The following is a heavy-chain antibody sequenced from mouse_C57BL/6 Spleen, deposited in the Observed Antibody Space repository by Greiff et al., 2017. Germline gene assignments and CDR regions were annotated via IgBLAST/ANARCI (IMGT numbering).Heavy chain of an antibody. J-gene: IGHJ4*01. CDR1: GFTFSSYG. CDR2: ISSGGSYT. Sequence: EVQGVESGGDLVKPGGSLKLSCAASGFTFSSYGMSWVRQTPDKRLEWVATISSGGSYTYYPDSVKGRFTISRDNAKNTLYLQMSSLKSEDTAMYYCASHTTGNYAMDYWGQGTSVTVSS. V-gene: IGHV5-6*01. CDR3: ASHTTGNYAMDY. D-gene: IGHD4-1*02.